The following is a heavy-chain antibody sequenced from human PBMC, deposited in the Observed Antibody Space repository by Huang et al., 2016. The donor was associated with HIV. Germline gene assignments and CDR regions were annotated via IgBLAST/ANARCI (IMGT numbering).Heavy chain of an antibody. CDR1: GFTFSSYA. J-gene: IGHJ4*02. Sequence: EVLLLESGGGLVQPGGSLRLSCVASGFTFSSYAMSWVRQAPGKALEWVSGITDGINNRYYAHSVKVRFAVSRDDATNTLYLQMNSLRAEDTAVYYCAKDADTSGYDVLGPFGSWGQGTLVTVSS. D-gene: IGHD3-3*01. V-gene: IGHV3-23*01. CDR2: ITDGINNR. CDR3: AKDADTSGYDVLGPFGS.